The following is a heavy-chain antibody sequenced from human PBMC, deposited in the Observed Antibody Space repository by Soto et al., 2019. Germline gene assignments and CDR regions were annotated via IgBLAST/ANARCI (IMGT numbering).Heavy chain of an antibody. V-gene: IGHV4-59*01. CDR1: GDSISRYY. D-gene: IGHD3-10*01. CDR3: ARDQGGEFLKGYGMDV. CDR2: IYYSGET. Sequence: QVQLQESGPGLVKPSETLSLTCTVSGDSISRYYWSWIRLSPGKGLEWIGYIYYSGETNYNPSVKSRVTRSVDRTKNQFSLKLSSVTAADTAVYYCARDQGGEFLKGYGMDVWGQGTTVTVSS. J-gene: IGHJ6*02.